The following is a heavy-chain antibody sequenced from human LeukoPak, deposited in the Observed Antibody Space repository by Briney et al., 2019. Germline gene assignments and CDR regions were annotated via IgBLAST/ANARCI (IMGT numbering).Heavy chain of an antibody. Sequence: PGGSLRLSCAASGFTFSSYWMHWVRQAPGKGLVWVSRINSDGSSTSYADSVKGRFTISRDNAKNTLYLQMNSLRAEDTAVYYCARSVSLGYYYYGMDVWGQGTTVTVSS. CDR1: GFTFSSYW. CDR3: ARSVSLGYYYYGMDV. CDR2: INSDGSST. J-gene: IGHJ6*02. V-gene: IGHV3-74*01. D-gene: IGHD3-16*01.